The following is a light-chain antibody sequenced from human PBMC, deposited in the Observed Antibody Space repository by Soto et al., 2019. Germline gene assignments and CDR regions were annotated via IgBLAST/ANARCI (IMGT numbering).Light chain of an antibody. V-gene: IGKV3-15*01. J-gene: IGKJ4*01. CDR3: QQHNGWPLT. Sequence: EIVMTQSPATLSVAPGERATLSCRASQSISNNLAWYQQKPGQAPRLLIFGASTRATGIPARFSGSGSGTDFTLTISSLQSEDSAVYYCQQHNGWPLTFGGGTKVEIK. CDR1: QSISNN. CDR2: GAS.